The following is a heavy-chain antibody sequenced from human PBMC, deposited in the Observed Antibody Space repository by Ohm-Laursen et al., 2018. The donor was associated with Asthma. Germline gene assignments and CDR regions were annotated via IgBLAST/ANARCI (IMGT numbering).Heavy chain of an antibody. CDR1: GDSITSTNYY. CDR2: IYSSGST. Sequence: TLSLTCTVSGDSITSTNYYWTWIRQHPRKGLEWIGYIYSSGSTNYNPSLKSRVAMSLDTSKNQFSLRLSSVIAADTAVYYCAKSSRPFYFDSWGQGTLVTVSS. CDR3: AKSSRPFYFDS. V-gene: IGHV4-31*03. J-gene: IGHJ4*02. D-gene: IGHD6-6*01.